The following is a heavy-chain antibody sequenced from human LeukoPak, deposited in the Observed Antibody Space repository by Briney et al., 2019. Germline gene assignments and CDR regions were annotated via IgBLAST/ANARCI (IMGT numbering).Heavy chain of an antibody. CDR3: ARAPYNSKYYITD. J-gene: IGHJ4*02. V-gene: IGHV4-39*07. Sequence: SETLSLTCIVSGDSFSTSSYFWGWIRQPPGQGLEWIGAIYFTGSTYYNPSLKIRVSISEDTSKNRFSLNLTSLAAADTAIYYCARAPYNSKYYITDWGRGTLVTVSS. CDR2: IYFTGST. CDR1: GDSFSTSSYF. D-gene: IGHD4-11*01.